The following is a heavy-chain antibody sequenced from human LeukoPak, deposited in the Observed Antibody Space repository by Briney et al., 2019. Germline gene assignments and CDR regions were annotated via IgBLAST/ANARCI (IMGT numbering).Heavy chain of an antibody. D-gene: IGHD3-22*01. J-gene: IGHJ4*02. V-gene: IGHV4-59*08. CDR1: GGSISSYY. CDR2: IYYSGST. Sequence: ASETLSLTCTVSGGSISSYYWSWIRQPPGKGLEWLGYIYYSGSTNYNPSLKSRVTISVDTSKNQFSLKLSSVTAADTAVYYCARQRYYYDSSGYYYFDYWGQGTLVTVSS. CDR3: ARQRYYYDSSGYYYFDY.